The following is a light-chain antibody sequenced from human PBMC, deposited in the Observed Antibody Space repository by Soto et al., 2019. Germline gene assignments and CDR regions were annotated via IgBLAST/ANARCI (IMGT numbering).Light chain of an antibody. V-gene: IGKV3D-20*01. Sequence: EIVLTQSPATLSVSPGERATLSCGASQSVSSSYLAWYQQKPGLAPRLLIYDASSRATGIPDRFSGSGSGTDFTLTISRLEPEDFAVYYCQQYGSSRITFGQGTRLEIK. CDR2: DAS. J-gene: IGKJ5*01. CDR3: QQYGSSRIT. CDR1: QSVSSSY.